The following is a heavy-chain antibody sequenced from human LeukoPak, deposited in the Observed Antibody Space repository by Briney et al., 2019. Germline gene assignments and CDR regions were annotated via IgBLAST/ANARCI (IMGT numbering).Heavy chain of an antibody. CDR1: GFTFRSYG. CDR2: ISGSGDYT. J-gene: IGHJ4*02. Sequence: GGSLRLSCEGSGFTFRSYGMSWVRQAPGKGLEWVSTISGSGDYTYYADSVKGRFTISRDNSKNTLYLQMNSLRAEDTAVYYCVKDPRYSSSWNDYWGQGTLVTVSS. D-gene: IGHD6-13*01. V-gene: IGHV3-23*01. CDR3: VKDPRYSSSWNDY.